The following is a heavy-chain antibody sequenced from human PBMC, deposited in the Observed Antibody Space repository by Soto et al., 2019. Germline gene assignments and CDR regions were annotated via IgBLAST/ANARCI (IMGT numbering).Heavy chain of an antibody. CDR1: GFTVSSIY. Sequence: GGSLRLSCAASGFTVSSIYMSWVRQAPGKGLEWVSVIYSGDSTYYADSVKGRFTISRDNSKNTLYLQMNSLRAEDTAVYYCARGDGDYYDGNGYLGRHWGQGTLVTVSS. J-gene: IGHJ4*02. D-gene: IGHD3-22*01. CDR3: ARGDGDYYDGNGYLGRH. CDR2: IYSGDST. V-gene: IGHV3-66*01.